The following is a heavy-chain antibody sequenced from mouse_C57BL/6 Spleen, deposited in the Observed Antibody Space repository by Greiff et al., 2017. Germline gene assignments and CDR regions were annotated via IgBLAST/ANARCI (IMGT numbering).Heavy chain of an antibody. Sequence: VQLKQPGAELVKPGASVKLSCKASGYTFTSYWMHWVKQRPGRGLEWIGRIDPNSGGTKYNEKFKSKATLTVDKPSSTAYMQLSSLTSEDSAVYYCARRSYYSNYVDAMDYWGQGTSVTVSS. CDR2: IDPNSGGT. J-gene: IGHJ4*01. D-gene: IGHD2-5*01. V-gene: IGHV1-72*01. CDR3: ARRSYYSNYVDAMDY. CDR1: GYTFTSYW.